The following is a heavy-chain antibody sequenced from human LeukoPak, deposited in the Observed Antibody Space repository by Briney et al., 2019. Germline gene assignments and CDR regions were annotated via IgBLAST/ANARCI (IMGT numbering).Heavy chain of an antibody. J-gene: IGHJ4*02. CDR1: RFRASSNH. CDR2: IYTGDVT. Sequence: GGSLRLSCAVSRFRASSNHITSVRQAPGKGLEWVSLIYTGDVTYYADSVKGRFTISTDNSKNILYLQMDSLTAEDTALYYCARERDYDTYIDYWGQGTLVTVSS. V-gene: IGHV3-53*01. CDR3: ARERDYDTYIDY. D-gene: IGHD3-22*01.